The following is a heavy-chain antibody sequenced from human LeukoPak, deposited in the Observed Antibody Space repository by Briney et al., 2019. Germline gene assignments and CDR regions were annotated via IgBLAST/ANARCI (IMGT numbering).Heavy chain of an antibody. CDR2: ISAYNGNT. Sequence: ASVKVSCKASGYTFTSYGISWVRQAPGQGLEWMGWISAYNGNTNYAQKLQGRVTMTTDTSTSTAYMELSSLRSEDTAVYYCARPRYNWNKNAFDIWGQGTMVTVSS. J-gene: IGHJ3*02. V-gene: IGHV1-18*01. CDR1: GYTFTSYG. D-gene: IGHD1/OR15-1a*01. CDR3: ARPRYNWNKNAFDI.